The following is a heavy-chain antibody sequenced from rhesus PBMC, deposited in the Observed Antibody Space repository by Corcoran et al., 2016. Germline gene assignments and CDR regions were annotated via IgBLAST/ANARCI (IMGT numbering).Heavy chain of an antibody. CDR2: IYWDDDK. CDR1: GFSTSTSGMG. CDR3: ARVPYSSWWGEFDY. V-gene: IGHV2S1*01. D-gene: IGHD6-13*01. J-gene: IGHJ4*01. Sequence: QVTLKESGPALGKPTQTLTLTCTFPGFSTSTSGMGGGWTRQPPGTALEWLASIYWDDDKYYRTSLKSRLTISKDTSKNQVVLTMTNMDPVDTATYYCARVPYSSWWGEFDYWGQGVLVTVSS.